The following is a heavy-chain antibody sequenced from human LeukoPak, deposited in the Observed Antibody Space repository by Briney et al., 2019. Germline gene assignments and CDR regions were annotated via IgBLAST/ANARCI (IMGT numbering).Heavy chain of an antibody. CDR1: GFTVSSNY. CDR2: ISGSGDNT. Sequence: GGSLRLSCAASGFTVSSNYMSWVRQAPGKGLEWVSGISGSGDNTYYADSVKGRFTISRDNSKNTLYVQVNSLGTEDTAAYYCAKGSYYDSSGSFYFDYWGQGTLVTVSS. V-gene: IGHV3-23*01. CDR3: AKGSYYDSSGSFYFDY. D-gene: IGHD3-22*01. J-gene: IGHJ4*02.